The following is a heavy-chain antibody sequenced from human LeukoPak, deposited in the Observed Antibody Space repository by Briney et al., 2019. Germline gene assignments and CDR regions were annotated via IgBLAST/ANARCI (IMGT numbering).Heavy chain of an antibody. V-gene: IGHV4-59*08. CDR1: GGSISSYY. D-gene: IGHD3-22*01. Sequence: SETLSLTCTVSGGSISSYYWSWIRQPPGKGLEWIGYIYYSGSTNYNPSLKSRVTISVDTSKNQFSLKLSSVTAADTAVYYCARHFGADYYASSGYYPDAFDIWGQGTMVTVSS. CDR3: ARHFGADYYASSGYYPDAFDI. CDR2: IYYSGST. J-gene: IGHJ3*02.